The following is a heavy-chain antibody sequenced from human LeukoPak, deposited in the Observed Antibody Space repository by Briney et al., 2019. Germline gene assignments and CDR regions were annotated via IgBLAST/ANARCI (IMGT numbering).Heavy chain of an antibody. CDR1: GDSFSGISFY. CDR3: ARYYDRSGYWSTPHFDY. D-gene: IGHD3-22*01. V-gene: IGHV4-61*01. Sequence: SETLSLTCTVSGDSFSGISFYWSWLRQPPGKGLQYIGYIQYSGSTNYNPSLKSRVTISVDTSKNQFSLKLSSVTAADTAVYYCARYYDRSGYWSTPHFDYWGQGTLVTVSS. J-gene: IGHJ4*02. CDR2: IQYSGST.